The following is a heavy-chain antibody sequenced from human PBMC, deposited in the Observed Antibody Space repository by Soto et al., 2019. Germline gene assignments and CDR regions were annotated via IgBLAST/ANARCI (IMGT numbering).Heavy chain of an antibody. CDR3: ARDRDDFWSGYSGYSGYETGRSFDY. J-gene: IGHJ4*02. Sequence: QVQLVQSGAEVKKPGSSVKVSCKASGGTFSSYAISWVRQAPGQGLEWMGGIIPIFGTANYAQKFQGRVTITADKSTSTAYMELSSLRSEDTAVYYCARDRDDFWSGYSGYSGYETGRSFDYWGQGTLVTVSS. V-gene: IGHV1-69*06. CDR1: GGTFSSYA. D-gene: IGHD3-3*01. CDR2: IIPIFGTA.